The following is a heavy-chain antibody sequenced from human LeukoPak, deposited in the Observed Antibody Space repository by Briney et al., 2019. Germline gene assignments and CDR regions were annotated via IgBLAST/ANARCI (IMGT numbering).Heavy chain of an antibody. CDR3: ARGGYNTY. V-gene: IGHV1-18*01. D-gene: IGHD1-14*01. CDR1: AYTFTIFG. CDR2: ISPNNGNT. J-gene: IGHJ4*02. Sequence: GASVTVSFKSSAYTFTIFGIRWVRQAPGQGLAWMGWISPNNGNTNYAQKLQGRVTMTTDTSTSTAYMELRSLRSDDTAVYYCARGGYNTYWGQGTLVTVSS.